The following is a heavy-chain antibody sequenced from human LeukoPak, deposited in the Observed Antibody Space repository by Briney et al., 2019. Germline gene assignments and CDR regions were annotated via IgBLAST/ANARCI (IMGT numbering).Heavy chain of an antibody. Sequence: SETLSLTCTVSGYSISSGYYWGWIRQPPGKGLEWIGSIYHSGSTYYNPSLKSRVTISVDTSKNQFSLKLNSVTAADTAVYYCARSLGGNFDYWGQGTLVTVSS. D-gene: IGHD1-1*01. CDR1: GYSISSGYY. V-gene: IGHV4-38-2*02. CDR3: ARSLGGNFDY. J-gene: IGHJ4*02. CDR2: IYHSGST.